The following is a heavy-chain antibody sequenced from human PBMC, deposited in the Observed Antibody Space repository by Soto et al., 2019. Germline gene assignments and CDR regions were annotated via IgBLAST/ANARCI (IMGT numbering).Heavy chain of an antibody. Sequence: QVQLVESGGGVVQTGRSLSLSCAASGFTFSSYGIHWVRQAPGKGLEWVAVIWSDGSNKYYADSVKGRFTISRDNTKNTLYLQMNSLRAEDTAVYYCAREVLVRGIKYHAMDVWGQGTTVTVSS. CDR1: GFTFSSYG. CDR3: AREVLVRGIKYHAMDV. CDR2: IWSDGSNK. J-gene: IGHJ6*02. D-gene: IGHD3-10*01. V-gene: IGHV3-33*01.